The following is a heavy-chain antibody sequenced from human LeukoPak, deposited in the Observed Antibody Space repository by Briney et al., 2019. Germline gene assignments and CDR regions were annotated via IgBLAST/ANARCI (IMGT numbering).Heavy chain of an antibody. CDR2: ISAYNGNT. CDR3: ARLDGTPRRGYTPN. V-gene: IGHV1-18*01. CDR1: GYTFTSYG. Sequence: ASVKVSCKASGYTFTSYGISWARQAPGQGLEWMGWISAYNGNTNYAQKLQGRVTMTTDTSTSTAYMELRSLRSDDTAVYYCARLDGTPRRGYTPNWGQGTLVTVSS. D-gene: IGHD5-18*01. J-gene: IGHJ4*02.